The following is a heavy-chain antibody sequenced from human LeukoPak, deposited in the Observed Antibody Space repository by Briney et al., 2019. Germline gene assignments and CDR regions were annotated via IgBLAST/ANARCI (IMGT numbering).Heavy chain of an antibody. V-gene: IGHV1-18*01. J-gene: IGHJ4*02. CDR3: ARASTFGELPFDY. CDR2: ISAYNGNT. Sequence: ASVKVSCQASGYTFTSYDITWVRQATGQGLEWMGWISAYNGNTNYAQKLQGRVTMTTDTSTSTAYMELRSLRSDDTAVYYCARASTFGELPFDYWGQGTLVTVSS. CDR1: GYTFTSYD. D-gene: IGHD3-10*02.